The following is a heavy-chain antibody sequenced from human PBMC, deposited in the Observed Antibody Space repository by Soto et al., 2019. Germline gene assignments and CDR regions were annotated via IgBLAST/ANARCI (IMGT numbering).Heavy chain of an antibody. CDR1: GFTFGSYS. J-gene: IGHJ6*02. Sequence: VGSLRLSCAASGFTFGSYSMNWVRQAPGKGLEWVSYISSSSSTIYYADSVKGRFTISRDNAKNSLYLQMNSLRDEDTAVYYCASGYCSSTSCYEVYYYYGMDVWGQGTTVTVSS. V-gene: IGHV3-48*02. CDR3: ASGYCSSTSCYEVYYYYGMDV. CDR2: ISSSSSTI. D-gene: IGHD2-2*01.